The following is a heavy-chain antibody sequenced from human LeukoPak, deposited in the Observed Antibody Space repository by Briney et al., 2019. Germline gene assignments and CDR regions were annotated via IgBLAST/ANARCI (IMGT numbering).Heavy chain of an antibody. CDR1: GSTFINYD. CDR2: IRSSGDPT. Sequence: GGSLRLSCAASGSTFINYDMTWVRQAPGKGLEWVSTIRSSGDPTYYADSVKGRVTISRDNSKNTLYLQMNSLRAEDTAVYYCAKPPTPAVRYFDYWGQGTLVTVSS. D-gene: IGHD6-19*01. J-gene: IGHJ4*02. CDR3: AKPPTPAVRYFDY. V-gene: IGHV3-23*01.